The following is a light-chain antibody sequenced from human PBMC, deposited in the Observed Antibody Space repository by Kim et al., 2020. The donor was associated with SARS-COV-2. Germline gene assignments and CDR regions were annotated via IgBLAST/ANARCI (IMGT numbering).Light chain of an antibody. CDR2: KAS. CDR3: QQYNSYAT. CDR1: QTISGM. V-gene: IGKV1-5*03. Sequence: DIQMTQSPSTLSASVGDRVTITCRASQTISGMLAWYQQKPGKAPKLLIYKASSLESGVPSRFSGSGSGTEFTLTIYSLQPDDFATYYCQQYNSYATFGQGTKLEI. J-gene: IGKJ1*01.